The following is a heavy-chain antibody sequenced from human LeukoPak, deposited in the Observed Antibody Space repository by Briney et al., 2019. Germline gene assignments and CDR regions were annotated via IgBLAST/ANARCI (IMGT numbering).Heavy chain of an antibody. CDR2: INHSGST. D-gene: IGHD3-22*01. Sequence: SETPSLTCAVYGGYFSGYYWSWIRQHPGKGLEWIGEINHSGSTYYNPSLKSRVTISVDTSKNQFSLKLSSVTAADTAVYYCARHFPTYYYDSSGYPDYWGQGTLVTVSS. CDR3: ARHFPTYYYDSSGYPDY. CDR1: GGYFSGYY. J-gene: IGHJ4*02. V-gene: IGHV4-34*01.